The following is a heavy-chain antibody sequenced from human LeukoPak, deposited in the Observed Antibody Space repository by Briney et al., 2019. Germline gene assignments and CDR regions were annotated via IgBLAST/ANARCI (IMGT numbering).Heavy chain of an antibody. Sequence: PSETLSLTCTASGGSISTYYWSWIRQPPGKGLEWIGHIYYSGSTNYNPSLKSRLTTSVDTTTNHISLKLSSITAADTAVYYCAGAPRVAQADYWGQGTLVIVSS. CDR1: GGSISTYY. D-gene: IGHD3-3*01. V-gene: IGHV4-59*01. J-gene: IGHJ4*02. CDR3: AGAPRVAQADY. CDR2: IYYSGST.